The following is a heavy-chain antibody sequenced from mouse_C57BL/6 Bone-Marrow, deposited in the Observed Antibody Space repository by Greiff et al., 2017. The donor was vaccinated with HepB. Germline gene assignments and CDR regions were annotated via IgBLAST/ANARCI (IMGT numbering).Heavy chain of an antibody. V-gene: IGHV1-55*01. CDR3: ARSPLITTVGGDY. Sequence: QVQLQQPGAELVKPGASVKMSCKASGYTFTSYWITWVKQSPGQGLEWIGDIYPGSGSTNYNEKFKSKATLTVDTSSSTAYMQLSSLTSEDSAVYYCARSPLITTVGGDYWGQGTSVTVSS. CDR1: GYTFTSYW. D-gene: IGHD1-1*01. J-gene: IGHJ4*01. CDR2: IYPGSGST.